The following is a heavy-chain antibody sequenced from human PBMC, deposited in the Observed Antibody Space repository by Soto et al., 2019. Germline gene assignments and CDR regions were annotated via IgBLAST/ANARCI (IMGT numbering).Heavy chain of an antibody. CDR3: ARDGANRPYYFEY. J-gene: IGHJ4*02. CDR1: GLTFSSSW. D-gene: IGHD1-26*01. CDR2: IKPDGSGT. V-gene: IGHV3-7*01. Sequence: AGGSLRLSCVVSGLTFSSSWMSWVRQTPGEGLEWVATIKPDGSGTFYVDSAKGRFTISRDNAKNSLSLQMNSLRDEDTAVYYCARDGANRPYYFEYWGQGTLVTVSS.